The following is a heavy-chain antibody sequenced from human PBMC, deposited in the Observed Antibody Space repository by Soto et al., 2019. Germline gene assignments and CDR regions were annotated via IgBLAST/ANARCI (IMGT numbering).Heavy chain of an antibody. D-gene: IGHD2-15*01. CDR2: IIPILGIA. CDR3: ARDRVVVAADDAFDI. Sequence: QVQLVQSGAEVKKPGSSVKVSCKASGGTFSSYTISWVRQAPGQGLEWMGRIIPILGIANYAQKFQGRGTITADKSTSTAYMELSSLRSEDTAVYYCARDRVVVAADDAFDIWGQGTMVTVSS. CDR1: GGTFSSYT. V-gene: IGHV1-69*08. J-gene: IGHJ3*02.